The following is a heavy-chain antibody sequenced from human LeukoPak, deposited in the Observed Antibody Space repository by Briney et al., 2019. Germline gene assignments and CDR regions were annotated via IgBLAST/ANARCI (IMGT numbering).Heavy chain of an antibody. CDR3: ARDRGGGSSHYFDS. CDR2: SYYSGST. D-gene: IGHD6-6*01. V-gene: IGHV4-30-4*07. J-gene: IGHJ4*02. CDR1: DGSISSGGYS. Sequence: KPSETLSLTCAVSDGSISSGGYSWSWIRQPPGKGLEWIGYSYYSGSTNYNASLKSRVTISVDTSKNQFSLKLSSVTAADTAVYYCARDRGGGSSHYFDSWGQGTLVTVSS.